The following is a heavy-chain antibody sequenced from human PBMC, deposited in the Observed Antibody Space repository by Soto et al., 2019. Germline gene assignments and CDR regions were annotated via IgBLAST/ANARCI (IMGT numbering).Heavy chain of an antibody. V-gene: IGHV3-33*01. CDR2: IWYDGSNK. J-gene: IGHJ6*02. Sequence: PGGSLRLSCAASGFTFSSYGMHWVRQAPGNGLEWVSVIWYDGSNKYYADSVKGRFTISRDNSKNTLYLQMNSLRAEDTAVYYCERDQGSFSIAARRDYYYGMDVWAQGTTVAVSS. D-gene: IGHD6-6*01. CDR3: ERDQGSFSIAARRDYYYGMDV. CDR1: GFTFSSYG.